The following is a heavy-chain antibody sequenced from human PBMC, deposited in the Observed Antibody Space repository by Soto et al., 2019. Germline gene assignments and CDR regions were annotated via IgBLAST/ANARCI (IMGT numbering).Heavy chain of an antibody. Sequence: QVQLVESGGGVVQPGRSLRLSCAASGFTFSSYGMHWVRQAPGKGLAWVAVISYDGSNKYYADSVKGRFTISRDNSKNTLYLQMNSLRAEDTAVYYCAKAYTIFGVVPPNFDPWGQGTLVTVSS. CDR3: AKAYTIFGVVPPNFDP. D-gene: IGHD3-3*01. J-gene: IGHJ5*02. V-gene: IGHV3-30*18. CDR2: ISYDGSNK. CDR1: GFTFSSYG.